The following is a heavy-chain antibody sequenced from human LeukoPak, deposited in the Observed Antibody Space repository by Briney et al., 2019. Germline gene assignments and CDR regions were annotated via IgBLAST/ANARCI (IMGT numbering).Heavy chain of an antibody. D-gene: IGHD3-22*01. CDR2: INHIGTT. V-gene: IGHV4-34*01. Sequence: PSETLSLTCAVYGGSFSGYYWTWIRQPPGKGLEWVGEINHIGTTKFNPSLKSRITISVDTSKNQFSLKLSSVTAADTAVYYCSGGDGVSGYYYLLDFWGQGGLVTVSS. CDR3: SGGDGVSGYYYLLDF. J-gene: IGHJ4*02. CDR1: GGSFSGYY.